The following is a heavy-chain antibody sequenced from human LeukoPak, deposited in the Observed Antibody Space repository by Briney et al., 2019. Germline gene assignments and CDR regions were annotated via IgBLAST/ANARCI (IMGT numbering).Heavy chain of an antibody. CDR1: GGSISSGDYY. CDR3: ARRDYYDILTGSPKAFDI. D-gene: IGHD3-9*01. Sequence: PSQTLSLTCTVSGGSISSGDYYWSWIRQPPGKGLEWIGYIYYSGSTYYNPSLKSRVTISVDTSKNQFSLKLSSVTGADTAVYYCARRDYYDILTGSPKAFDIWGQGTMVTVSS. CDR2: IYYSGST. V-gene: IGHV4-30-4*01. J-gene: IGHJ3*02.